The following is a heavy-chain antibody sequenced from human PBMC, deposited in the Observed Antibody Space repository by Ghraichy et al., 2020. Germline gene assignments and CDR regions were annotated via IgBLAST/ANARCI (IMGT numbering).Heavy chain of an antibody. CDR2: ISGSGDST. CDR1: GFTFSSYA. J-gene: IGHJ4*02. V-gene: IGHV3-23*01. Sequence: GGSLRLSCAASGFTFSSYAMNWVRQAPGKGLEWVSAISGSGDSTYYTDSVKGRFTISRDNSKNTLYLQMDSLRAEDTAVYYCAKVFFWETMGDYFDSSGYQLLFDYWGQGTLVTVSS. CDR3: AKVFFWETMGDYFDSSGYQLLFDY. D-gene: IGHD3-22*01.